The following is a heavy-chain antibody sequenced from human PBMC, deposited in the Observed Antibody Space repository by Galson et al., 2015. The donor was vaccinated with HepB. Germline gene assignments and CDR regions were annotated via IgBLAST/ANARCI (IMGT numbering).Heavy chain of an antibody. Sequence: SVKVSCKASGYTFTGYYMHWERQAPGQGLEWMGWINPNSGGTNYSQKFQGRVTMTRDTSISTAYMELSRLRSDDTAVYYCARGAGRVAGAGLSLGYWGQGTLVTVSS. J-gene: IGHJ4*02. V-gene: IGHV1-2*02. CDR2: INPNSGGT. D-gene: IGHD6-19*01. CDR3: ARGAGRVAGAGLSLGY. CDR1: GYTFTGYY.